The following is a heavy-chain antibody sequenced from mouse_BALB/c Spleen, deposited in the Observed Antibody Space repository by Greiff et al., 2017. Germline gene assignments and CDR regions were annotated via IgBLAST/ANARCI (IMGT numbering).Heavy chain of an antibody. Sequence: DVKLVESGGGLVKPGGSLKLSCAASGFTFSSYAMSWVRQTPEKRLEWVATISSGGSYTYYPDSVKGRFTISRDNAKNTLYLQMSSLRSEDTAMYYCARHDGYWAYWGQGTTLTVSS. CDR2: ISSGGSYT. CDR3: ARHDGYWAY. CDR1: GFTFSSYA. D-gene: IGHD2-3*01. V-gene: IGHV5-9-3*01. J-gene: IGHJ2*01.